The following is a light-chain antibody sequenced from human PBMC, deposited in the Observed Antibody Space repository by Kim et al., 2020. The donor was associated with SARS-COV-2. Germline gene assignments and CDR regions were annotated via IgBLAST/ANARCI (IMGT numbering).Light chain of an antibody. Sequence: SVALGQKARITCGGNNIGSKNVHWYQQKPGQAPVLVIYRDSNRPSGIPERFSGSNAGNTATLTSSRAQAGDEADYYCQVWDSSTYVFGTGTKVTVL. J-gene: IGLJ1*01. V-gene: IGLV3-9*01. CDR3: QVWDSSTYV. CDR2: RDS. CDR1: NIGSKN.